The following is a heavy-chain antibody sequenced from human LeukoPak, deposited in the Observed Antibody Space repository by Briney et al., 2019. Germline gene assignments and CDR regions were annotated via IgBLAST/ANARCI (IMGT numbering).Heavy chain of an antibody. CDR1: GLTFSSHS. CDR2: ISSSSTTI. Sequence: PGGSLRLSCAASGLTFSSHSMIWVRQAPGKGLEWVSYISSSSTTIYYADSVKGRFTISRDNAKNSLYLQMNSLRAEDTAVYYCARGNSGGDYWGQGTLVTVSS. V-gene: IGHV3-48*01. CDR3: ARGNSGGDY. J-gene: IGHJ4*02. D-gene: IGHD6-19*01.